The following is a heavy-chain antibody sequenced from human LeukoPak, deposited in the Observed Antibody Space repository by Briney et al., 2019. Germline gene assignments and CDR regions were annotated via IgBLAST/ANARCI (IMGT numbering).Heavy chain of an antibody. J-gene: IGHJ4*02. V-gene: IGHV3-23*01. D-gene: IGHD2/OR15-2a*01. Sequence: GGSLRLSCAASGFTFNSYAMNWVRQAPGKGLEWVSGISGSGGTTYYADSVKGRFTISRDNSKNTLYLQMNSLRAEDTAVYYCAKTIGPPYYFDYWGQGTLVTVSS. CDR1: GFTFNSYA. CDR3: AKTIGPPYYFDY. CDR2: ISGSGGTT.